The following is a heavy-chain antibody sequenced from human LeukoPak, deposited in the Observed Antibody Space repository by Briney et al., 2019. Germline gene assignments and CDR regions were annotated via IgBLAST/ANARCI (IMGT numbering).Heavy chain of an antibody. Sequence: CXXXGGXFSSXAXSWVRXXPXQXXGXGGGIIPIFGTANYAQTFQGRVTITADESTSTAYMELSSLRSEDTAVYYCARYSYGTYWFDPWGQGTLVTVSS. V-gene: IGHV1-69*01. D-gene: IGHD5-18*01. CDR1: GGXFSSXA. J-gene: IGHJ5*02. CDR2: IIPIFGTA. CDR3: ARYSYGTYWFDP.